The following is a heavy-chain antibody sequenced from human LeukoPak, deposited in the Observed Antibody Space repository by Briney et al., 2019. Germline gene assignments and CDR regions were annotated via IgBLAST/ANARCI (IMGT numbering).Heavy chain of an antibody. V-gene: IGHV3-30*02. CDR1: GFTFSSYD. J-gene: IGHJ5*02. CDR2: IRYDGGNK. Sequence: PGGSLRLSCAASGFTFSSYDMHWVRQAPGKGLEWVAFIRYDGGNKYYADSVKGRFTISRDNSKNTLYLQMNSLRAEDTAVYYCVPYCSSTSCYTGPWGQGTLVTVSS. CDR3: VPYCSSTSCYTGP. D-gene: IGHD2-2*02.